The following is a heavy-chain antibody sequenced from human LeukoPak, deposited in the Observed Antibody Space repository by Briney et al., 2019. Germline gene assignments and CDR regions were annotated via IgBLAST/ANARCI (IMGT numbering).Heavy chain of an antibody. CDR1: GASISFYY. D-gene: IGHD5-24*01. CDR3: ARGSGWLHNDY. J-gene: IGHJ4*02. Sequence: PSETLSLTCTVSGASISFYYWSWIRQPPGKGLEWIGYIDHSGSTNYNPSLKSRVTISVDTSKNQFSLKLSSVTAADTAVYYCARGSGWLHNDYWGQGTLVTVSS. V-gene: IGHV4-59*12. CDR2: IDHSGST.